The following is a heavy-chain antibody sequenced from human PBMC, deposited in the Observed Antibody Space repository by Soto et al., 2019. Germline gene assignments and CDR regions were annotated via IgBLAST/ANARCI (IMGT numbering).Heavy chain of an antibody. V-gene: IGHV4-34*01. J-gene: IGHJ4*02. D-gene: IGHD4-17*01. CDR2: INHSGST. Sequence: SETLSLTCAVYGGSFSGYYWSWIRQPPGKGLEWIGEINHSGSTNYNPSLKSRVTMSVDTSKNQFSLKLSSVTAADTAVYYCARDAPYGDYPFDYWGQGTLVTVSS. CDR1: GGSFSGYY. CDR3: ARDAPYGDYPFDY.